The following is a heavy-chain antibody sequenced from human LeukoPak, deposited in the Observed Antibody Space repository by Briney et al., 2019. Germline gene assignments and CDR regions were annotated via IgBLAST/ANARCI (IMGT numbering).Heavy chain of an antibody. Sequence: SETLSLTCTVSGGSISSGGYSWSWIRQHPGKGLEWIGHIYYSGSTDYNPSLKSRVTISVDTFKNQFSLKLSSVTAADSAVYYCARARTVLDHWGQGTLVTVSS. J-gene: IGHJ4*02. V-gene: IGHV4-31*03. CDR2: IYYSGST. CDR1: GGSISSGGYS. D-gene: IGHD1-1*01. CDR3: ARARTVLDH.